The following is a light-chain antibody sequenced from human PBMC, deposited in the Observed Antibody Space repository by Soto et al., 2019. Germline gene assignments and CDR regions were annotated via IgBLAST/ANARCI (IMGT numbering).Light chain of an antibody. V-gene: IGLV2-8*01. CDR2: EVT. Sequence: QSALTQPPSASGSPGQSVTISCTGTSSDVGGYNYVAWYQHHPDKAPKLIIYEVTKRPSGVPDRFSGSKSCNTASLTVSWLQAEDEADYYCNSYAASNNVVFGGGTKLTVL. CDR3: NSYAASNNVV. CDR1: SSDVGGYNY. J-gene: IGLJ3*02.